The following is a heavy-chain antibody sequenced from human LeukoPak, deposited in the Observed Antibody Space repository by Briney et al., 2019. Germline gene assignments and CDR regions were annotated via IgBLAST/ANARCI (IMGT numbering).Heavy chain of an antibody. CDR1: GGSISSYY. D-gene: IGHD6-13*01. J-gene: IGHJ3*02. CDR2: IYYSGSI. Sequence: SETLSLTCTVSGGSISSYYWRWIRQPPGKGLEWIGYIYYSGSINYNPSLKSRVTISVDTSKNQFSLKLISVTAADTAVYYCARVSGSSWYPTPDALDIWGQGTMVTVSS. V-gene: IGHV4-59*01. CDR3: ARVSGSSWYPTPDALDI.